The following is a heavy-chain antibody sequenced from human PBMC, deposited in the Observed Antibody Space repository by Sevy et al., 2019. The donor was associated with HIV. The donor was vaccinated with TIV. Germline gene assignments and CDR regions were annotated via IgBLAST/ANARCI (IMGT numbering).Heavy chain of an antibody. CDR3: AKDHDNNWFDP. CDR1: GFSFNLYA. J-gene: IGHJ5*02. V-gene: IGHV3-23*01. D-gene: IGHD3-9*01. CDR2: ICVSGGST. Sequence: GGSLRLSCAASGFSFNLYAMTWVRQAPGKGLEWVSTICVSGGSTYYADSGKGQFTISRDNSKNTLYQQMNSLGAEDLAVYYCAKDHDNNWFDPWGQGTLVTVSS.